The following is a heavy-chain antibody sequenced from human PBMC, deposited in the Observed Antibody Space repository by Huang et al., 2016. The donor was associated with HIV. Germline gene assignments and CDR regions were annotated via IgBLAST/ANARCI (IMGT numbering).Heavy chain of an antibody. CDR3: ARGVPSVTTDENWFDP. D-gene: IGHD4-17*01. J-gene: IGHJ5*02. V-gene: IGHV4-34*01. CDR2: INRGGST. CDR1: GGSFSTFS. Sequence: QVQLQQWGAGLLKPSETLSLTCAVYGGSFSTFSWTWIRQPPGTGLEWFGEINRGGSTNSNPSLKSRVTRSLDTAKKQFSLRLGSVTAADTSVYYCARGVPSVTTDENWFDPWGQGTLVIVSS.